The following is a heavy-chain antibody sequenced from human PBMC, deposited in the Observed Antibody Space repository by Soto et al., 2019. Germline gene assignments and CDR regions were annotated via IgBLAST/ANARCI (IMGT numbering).Heavy chain of an antibody. Sequence: GASVKVSCKASGYTFISHGISWVRQAPGQGLEWMGWVSGKNGNTNYAQKFQGRVTLTTDTSTSTAYLELRSLRSDDTAVYYCARVSSSIVVVPDYGMDVWGQGTTVTVSS. D-gene: IGHD2-2*01. CDR2: VSGKNGNT. CDR3: ARVSSSIVVVPDYGMDV. J-gene: IGHJ6*02. V-gene: IGHV1-18*04. CDR1: GYTFISHG.